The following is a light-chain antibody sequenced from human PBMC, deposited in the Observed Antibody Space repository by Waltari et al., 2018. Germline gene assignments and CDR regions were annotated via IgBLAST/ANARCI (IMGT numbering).Light chain of an antibody. CDR3: QQVNSFPPT. V-gene: IGKV1-12*01. CDR1: QGIGNC. J-gene: IGKJ1*01. Sequence: DIQMTQSPSSVSASVGDRVTITCRASQGIGNCLAWYQQRPGTAPKLLIYAASILQTEVPSRFIGRGSVTDCNLSLRHLQPEDFATFFRQQVNSFPPTFGQGTRVEVK. CDR2: AAS.